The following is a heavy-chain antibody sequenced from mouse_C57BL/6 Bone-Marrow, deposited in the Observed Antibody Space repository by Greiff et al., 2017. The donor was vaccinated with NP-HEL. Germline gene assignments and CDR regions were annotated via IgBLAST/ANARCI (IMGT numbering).Heavy chain of an antibody. CDR1: GYTFTDYY. J-gene: IGHJ1*03. CDR3: ARLGYYGSSYRYFDV. V-gene: IGHV1-75*01. D-gene: IGHD1-1*01. Sequence: QVQLQQSGPELVKPGASVKISCKASGYTFTDYYINWVKQRPGQGLEWIGWIFPGSGSTYYNEKFKGKATLTVDKSSSTAYMLLSSLTSEDSAVYFCARLGYYGSSYRYFDVWGTGTTVTVSS. CDR2: IFPGSGST.